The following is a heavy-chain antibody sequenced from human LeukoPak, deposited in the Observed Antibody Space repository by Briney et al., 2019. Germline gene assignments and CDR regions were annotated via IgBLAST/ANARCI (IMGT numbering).Heavy chain of an antibody. CDR2: MNPNSGNT. CDR1: GYTFTSYD. V-gene: IGHV1-8*01. Sequence: ASVKVSCKASGYTFTSYDINWVRHATGQGLEWMGWMNPNSGNTGYAQKFQGRVTMTRNTYISTAYMELSSLRSEDTAVYYCARGRGYSYGTGAFDIWGQGTMVTVSS. J-gene: IGHJ3*02. CDR3: ARGRGYSYGTGAFDI. D-gene: IGHD5-18*01.